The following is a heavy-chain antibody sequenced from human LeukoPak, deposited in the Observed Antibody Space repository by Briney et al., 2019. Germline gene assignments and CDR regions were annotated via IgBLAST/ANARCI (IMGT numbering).Heavy chain of an antibody. Sequence: TSETLSLTCTVSGDSVRNDNYYWNWLRQPPGKGLEWIGYIYSSGNTNDDPSLRSRVTISLDTSKNQFALKLTSVTAADTAVYYCARASRWWELLRGFDYWGQGTLVTVSS. CDR2: IYSSGNT. J-gene: IGHJ4*02. D-gene: IGHD1-26*01. CDR3: ARASRWWELLRGFDY. CDR1: GDSVRNDNYY. V-gene: IGHV4-61*01.